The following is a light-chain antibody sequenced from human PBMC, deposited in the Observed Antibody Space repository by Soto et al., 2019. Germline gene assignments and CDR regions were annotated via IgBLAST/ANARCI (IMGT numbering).Light chain of an antibody. Sequence: QSVLTQPPSASGSPGQSVTISCTGTSSDIGGHNYVSWYQQHPGKAPKLIIYEVTKRPSGGPDRFSGSKSGNTASLTVSGLQAEDEADYYCSSRKTFGGGTKLTVL. CDR3: SSRKT. CDR1: SSDIGGHNY. J-gene: IGLJ2*01. V-gene: IGLV2-8*01. CDR2: EVT.